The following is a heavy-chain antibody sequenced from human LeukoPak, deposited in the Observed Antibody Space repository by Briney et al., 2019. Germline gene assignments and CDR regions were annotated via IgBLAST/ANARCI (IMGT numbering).Heavy chain of an antibody. CDR2: ISGSGGST. CDR3: AKPGLTYYYDSSGNWGFFDY. D-gene: IGHD3-22*01. CDR1: GFTFSSYA. J-gene: IGHJ4*02. V-gene: IGHV3-23*01. Sequence: PGGSLRLSCAASGFTFSSYAMSWVRQAPGKGLEWVSGISGSGGSTYYADSVKGRFTISRDNSKNRLYLQMNSLRAEDTAVYYCAKPGLTYYYDSSGNWGFFDYWGQGTLVTVSS.